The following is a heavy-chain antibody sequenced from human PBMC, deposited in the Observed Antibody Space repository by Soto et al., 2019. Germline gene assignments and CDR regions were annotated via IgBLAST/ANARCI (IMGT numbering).Heavy chain of an antibody. Sequence: ASVKVSCKASGFTFTSSAVQWVRQARGQRLEWIGWIVVGSGNTNYAQKLQGRVTMTTDTSTSTAYMELRSLRSDDTAVYYCAREGLRYCSGGSCHSDYWGQGTLVTVSS. CDR2: IVVGSGNT. V-gene: IGHV1-58*01. CDR1: GFTFTSSA. J-gene: IGHJ4*02. CDR3: AREGLRYCSGGSCHSDY. D-gene: IGHD2-15*01.